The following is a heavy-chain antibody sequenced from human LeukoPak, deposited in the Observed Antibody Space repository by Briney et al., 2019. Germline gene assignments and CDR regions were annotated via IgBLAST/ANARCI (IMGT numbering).Heavy chain of an antibody. Sequence: SVTVSCKASGGTFSSYAISWVRQAPGQGLEWMGGIIPIFGTANYAQKSQGRVAITADESTSTAYMELSSLRSEDTAVYYCARDWVRGVISYYYYYGMDVWGQGTTVTVSS. V-gene: IGHV1-69*13. D-gene: IGHD3-10*01. CDR3: ARDWVRGVISYYYYYGMDV. J-gene: IGHJ6*02. CDR2: IIPIFGTA. CDR1: GGTFSSYA.